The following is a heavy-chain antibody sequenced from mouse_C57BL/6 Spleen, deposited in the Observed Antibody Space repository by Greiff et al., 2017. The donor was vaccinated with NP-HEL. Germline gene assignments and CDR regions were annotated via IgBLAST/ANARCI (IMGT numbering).Heavy chain of an antibody. Sequence: VHVKQSGPELVKPGASVKMSCKASGYTFTDYNMHWVKQSHGKSLEWIGYINPNNGGTSYNQKFKGKATLTVNKSSSTAYMELRSLTSEDSAVYYCARIYYDYEDDYAMDYWGQGTSVTVSS. CDR1: GYTFTDYN. D-gene: IGHD2-4*01. J-gene: IGHJ4*01. CDR2: INPNNGGT. V-gene: IGHV1-22*01. CDR3: ARIYYDYEDDYAMDY.